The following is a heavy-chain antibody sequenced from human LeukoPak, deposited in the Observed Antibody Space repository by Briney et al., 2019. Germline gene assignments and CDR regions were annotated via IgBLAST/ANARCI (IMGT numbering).Heavy chain of an antibody. CDR1: GFTFSSYW. J-gene: IGHJ4*02. D-gene: IGHD3-22*01. V-gene: IGHV3-7*01. CDR2: IKQDGSEK. CDR3: ARKIGSSGYYYALDY. Sequence: SGGSLRLSCAASGFTFSSYWMSWVRQAPGKGLEWVANIKQDGSEKYYVDSVKGRFTISRDNAKNSLYLQMNSLRAEDTAVYYCARKIGSSGYYYALDYWGQGTLVTVSS.